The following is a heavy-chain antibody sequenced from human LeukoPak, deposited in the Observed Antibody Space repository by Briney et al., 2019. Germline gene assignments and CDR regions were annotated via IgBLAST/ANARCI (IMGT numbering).Heavy chain of an antibody. CDR2: ISYDGNNK. Sequence: GGSLRLSCAASGFTFSSYGMHWVRQAPGKGLEWVAVISYDGNNKYYTDSVKGRFTISRDNSKNTLYLQMNSLRAEDTAVYYCARAPYYGSGTLDSWGQGTLVTVSS. CDR3: ARAPYYGSGTLDS. V-gene: IGHV3-30*19. CDR1: GFTFSSYG. J-gene: IGHJ4*02. D-gene: IGHD3-10*01.